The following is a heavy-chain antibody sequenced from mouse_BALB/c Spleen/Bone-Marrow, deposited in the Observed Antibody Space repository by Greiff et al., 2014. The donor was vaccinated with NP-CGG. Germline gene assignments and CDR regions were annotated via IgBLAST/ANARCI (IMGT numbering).Heavy chain of an antibody. D-gene: IGHD1-1*01. CDR2: INPSIGYT. Sequence: VQLVESAAELARPGASVKLSCKASGYIFTSCTIQWIKQRPGQGLEWIGYINPSIGYTEYNQKFKDKTTLTADTSSSTTHMQLSSLTSEDSAVYYCAREGTYYAYFDYWGQGTTLTVSS. CDR1: GYIFTSCT. V-gene: IGHV1-4*02. CDR3: AREGTYYAYFDY. J-gene: IGHJ2*01.